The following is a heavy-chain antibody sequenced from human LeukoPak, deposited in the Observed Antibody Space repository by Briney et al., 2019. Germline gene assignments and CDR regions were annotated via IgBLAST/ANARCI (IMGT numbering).Heavy chain of an antibody. J-gene: IGHJ4*02. CDR1: GFTFSSYD. D-gene: IGHD3-22*01. CDR3: ARASSFYDSSGYGLFY. Sequence: GGSLRLSCAASGFTFSSYDIHWVRQAPGKGLEWVTGISYDGSYKFYAASVRGRLTISRDNSKNTLYVQMDSLRPEDTAVYYCARASSFYDSSGYGLFYWGQGTLVTVSS. CDR2: ISYDGSYK. V-gene: IGHV3-30*03.